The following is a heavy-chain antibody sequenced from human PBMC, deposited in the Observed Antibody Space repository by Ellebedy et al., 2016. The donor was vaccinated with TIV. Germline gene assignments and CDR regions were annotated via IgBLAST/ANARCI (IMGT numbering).Heavy chain of an antibody. J-gene: IGHJ4*02. CDR1: GFTFDDYT. D-gene: IGHD3-16*01. CDR2: ISWNGGST. CDR3: AKDRGGGVAIDY. Sequence: GGSLRLSCAASGFTFDDYTMHWVRQAPGKGLEWVSLISWNGGSTYYADSVKGRFTISRDNSKNSLYLQMNSLRTEDTALYYCAKDRGGGVAIDYWGQGTLVTVSS. V-gene: IGHV3-43*01.